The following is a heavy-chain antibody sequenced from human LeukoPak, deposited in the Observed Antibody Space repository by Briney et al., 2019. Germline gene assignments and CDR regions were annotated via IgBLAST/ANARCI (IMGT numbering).Heavy chain of an antibody. D-gene: IGHD2-21*02. CDR1: GFTFSNYG. V-gene: IGHV3-23*01. J-gene: IGHJ4*02. CDR2: ISGSGHNT. Sequence: PGGSLRLSCAASGFTFSNYGMNWVRQAPGKGLEWVSAISGSGHNTYYADSVKGRFTISRDNSKNTLYLQMNSLRAEDTAVYYCAKDSSVVTALPADYWGQGTLVTVSS. CDR3: AKDSSVVTALPADY.